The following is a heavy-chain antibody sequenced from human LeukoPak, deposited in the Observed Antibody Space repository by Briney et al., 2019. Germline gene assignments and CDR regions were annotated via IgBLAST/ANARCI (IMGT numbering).Heavy chain of an antibody. D-gene: IGHD3-10*01. CDR3: ATGSYSDYFDY. J-gene: IGHJ4*02. CDR2: IYPGDSDT. Sequence: GESLKISCKASGYIFTNYWIGWVRQMPGKGLEWMGIIYPGDSDTRYSPSFQGQVTISADKSISTAYLQWSSLKASDTAMYYCATGSYSDYFDYWGQGTLVTVSS. CDR1: GYIFTNYW. V-gene: IGHV5-51*01.